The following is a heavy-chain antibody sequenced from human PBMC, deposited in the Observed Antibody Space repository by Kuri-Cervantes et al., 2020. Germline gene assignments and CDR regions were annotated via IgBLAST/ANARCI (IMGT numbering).Heavy chain of an antibody. CDR1: GFTFSSYW. V-gene: IGHV3-7*01. CDR3: ARAQRYCSSTSCYLELGIVVKIYYFDY. CDR2: IKQDGSEK. Sequence: LSLTCAASGFTFSSYWMSWVRQAPGKGLEWVANIKQDGSEKYYVDSVKGRFTISRDNAKNSLYLQMNSLRAEDTAVYYCARAQRYCSSTSCYLELGIVVKIYYFDYWGQGTLVTVSS. D-gene: IGHD2-2*01. J-gene: IGHJ4*02.